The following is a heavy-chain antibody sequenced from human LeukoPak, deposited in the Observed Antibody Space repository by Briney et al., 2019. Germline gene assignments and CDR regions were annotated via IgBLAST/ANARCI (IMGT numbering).Heavy chain of an antibody. J-gene: IGHJ4*02. D-gene: IGHD2-15*01. Sequence: GGSLRLSCSASGFTFSSYAMHWVRQAPGKGLEYVSAISSNGGSKYYADSVKGRFTISRDNSKNTLYLQMSSLRAEDTAVYYCVKGEYCSSTSCYGGYCSGGSCYPPPYYFDYWGQGTLVTVSS. V-gene: IGHV3-64D*06. CDR2: ISSNGGSK. CDR1: GFTFSSYA. CDR3: VKGEYCSSTSCYGGYCSGGSCYPPPYYFDY.